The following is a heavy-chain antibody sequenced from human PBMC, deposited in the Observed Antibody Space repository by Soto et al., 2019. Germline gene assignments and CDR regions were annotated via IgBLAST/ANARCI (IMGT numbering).Heavy chain of an antibody. D-gene: IGHD5-12*01. CDR1: GGSINSDDSY. CDR3: ARDRQSEIVAMLASNGMDV. J-gene: IGHJ6*02. CDR2: IYDSETT. V-gene: IGHV4-30-4*01. Sequence: SETLSLTCTVSGGSINSDDSYWSWLRQPPGRGLEWIGYIYDSETTYYNPSLKSRVTISVATSKNQFSLKLNSVTAADTAVYYCARDRQSEIVAMLASNGMDVWGPGTTVTVSS.